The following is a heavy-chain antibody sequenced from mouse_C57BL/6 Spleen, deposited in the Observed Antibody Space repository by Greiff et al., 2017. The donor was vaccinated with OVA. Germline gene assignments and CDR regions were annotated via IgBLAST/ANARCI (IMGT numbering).Heavy chain of an antibody. D-gene: IGHD2-2*01. CDR2: ISSGGSYT. V-gene: IGHV5-6*02. J-gene: IGHJ3*01. CDR1: GFTFSSYG. CDR3: ATRYGYDDGAWFAY. Sequence: DVMLVESGGDLVKPGGSLKLSCAASGFTFSSYGMSWVRQTPDKRLEWVATISSGGSYTYYPDSVKGRFTISRDNAKNTLYLQMSSLKSEDTAMYYCATRYGYDDGAWFAYWGQGTLVTVSA.